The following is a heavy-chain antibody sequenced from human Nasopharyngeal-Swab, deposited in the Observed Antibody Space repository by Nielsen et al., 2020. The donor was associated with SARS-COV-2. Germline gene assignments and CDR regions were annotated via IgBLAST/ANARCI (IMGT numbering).Heavy chain of an antibody. J-gene: IGHJ6*02. CDR2: ISSSGSTI. Sequence: LKLSCAASGFTFSDYYMSWIRQAPGKGLEWVSYISSSGSTIYYADSVKGRFTISRDNAKNSLYLQMNSLRAEDTAVYYCARDQTTVTTFYGMDVRGQGTTVTVSS. CDR3: ARDQTTVTTFYGMDV. D-gene: IGHD4-17*01. CDR1: GFTFSDYY. V-gene: IGHV3-11*01.